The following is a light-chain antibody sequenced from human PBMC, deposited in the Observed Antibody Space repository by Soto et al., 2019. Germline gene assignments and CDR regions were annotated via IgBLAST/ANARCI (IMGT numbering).Light chain of an antibody. Sequence: DIQVTQSPSTLSASVGDRVTITCRASQSISNWLAWYRQKPGKAPKLLIYKASSLESAVSSRFSGSGSGTEFTLTISSLQPDDFATYYCQQYNSYPYTFGQGTKLEIK. V-gene: IGKV1-5*03. CDR1: QSISNW. CDR2: KAS. CDR3: QQYNSYPYT. J-gene: IGKJ2*01.